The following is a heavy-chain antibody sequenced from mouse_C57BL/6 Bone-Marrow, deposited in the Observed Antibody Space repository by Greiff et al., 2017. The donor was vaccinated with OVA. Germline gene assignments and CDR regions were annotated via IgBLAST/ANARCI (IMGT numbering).Heavy chain of an antibody. V-gene: IGHV5-17*01. CDR3: ARPKVTTNYAMDY. CDR2: ISSGSSTI. J-gene: IGHJ4*01. D-gene: IGHD2-2*01. CDR1: GFTFSDYG. Sequence: EVKLQESGGGLVKPGGSLKLSCAASGFTFSDYGMHWVRQAPEKGLEWVAYISSGSSTIYYADTVKGRFTISRDNAKNTLFLQMTSLRSEDTAMYYCARPKVTTNYAMDYWGQGTSVTVSA.